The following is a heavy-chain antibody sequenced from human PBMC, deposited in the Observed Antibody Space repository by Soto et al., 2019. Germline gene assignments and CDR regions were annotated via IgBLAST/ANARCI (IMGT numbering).Heavy chain of an antibody. Sequence: EVQLVESGGGLVEPGGCLRLSCAAYGFTFSNAWMNWVRQAPGKGLEWVGRIKSKTYGGTTDYSAPVKGRFTISSDDSKNTLYLQMNSLKTEDTAVYYCTTDQHLLITNWGQGTLVTVSS. V-gene: IGHV3-15*07. CDR2: IKSKTYGGTT. CDR1: GFTFSNAW. CDR3: TTDQHLLITN. D-gene: IGHD3-22*01. J-gene: IGHJ4*02.